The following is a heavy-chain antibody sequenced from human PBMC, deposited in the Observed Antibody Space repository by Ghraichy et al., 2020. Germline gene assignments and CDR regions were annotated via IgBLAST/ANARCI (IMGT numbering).Heavy chain of an antibody. V-gene: IGHV6-1*01. Sequence: SQTLSLTCAISGVSVSSNSAAWNWIRQSPSRGLEWLGRTYYRSKWYNDYAVSVKSRITNNPDTSKNQFSLQLNSVTPEDTAVYYCARDPATAYYDFWSGPQTNPRELTEPYGMDVWGQGTTATVSS. J-gene: IGHJ6*02. CDR2: TYYRSKWYN. CDR1: GVSVSSNSAA. D-gene: IGHD3-3*01. CDR3: ARDPATAYYDFWSGPQTNPRELTEPYGMDV.